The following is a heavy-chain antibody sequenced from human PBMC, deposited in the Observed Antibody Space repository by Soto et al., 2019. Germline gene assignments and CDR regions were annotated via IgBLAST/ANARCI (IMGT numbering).Heavy chain of an antibody. J-gene: IGHJ6*02. Sequence: SVKVSCKASGYTFTSYYMHWVRQAPGQGLEWMGIINPSGGSTSYAQKFQGRVTMTRDTSTSTVYMELSSLRSEDTAVYYCARDSQYGGWALYYYGMDVWGQGTTVTVSS. CDR2: INPSGGST. V-gene: IGHV1-46*01. CDR3: ARDSQYGGWALYYYGMDV. CDR1: GYTFTSYY. D-gene: IGHD4-17*01.